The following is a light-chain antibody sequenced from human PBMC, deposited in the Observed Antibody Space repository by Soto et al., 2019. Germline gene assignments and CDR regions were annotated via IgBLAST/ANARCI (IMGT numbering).Light chain of an antibody. Sequence: EVVLTQSPATLSLSPGERATLSCRASQSVSRSLIWYQQKPGQAPRLLIYDASNRATGIPARFSGSGSGTDFTLTISSLQPEYFGVYYCHQRSNWPITFGQGTRLEIK. J-gene: IGKJ5*01. V-gene: IGKV3-11*01. CDR2: DAS. CDR3: HQRSNWPIT. CDR1: QSVSRS.